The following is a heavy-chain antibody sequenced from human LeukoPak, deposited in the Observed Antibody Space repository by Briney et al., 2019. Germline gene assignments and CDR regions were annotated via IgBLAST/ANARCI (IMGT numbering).Heavy chain of an antibody. J-gene: IGHJ4*02. Sequence: TGGSLRLSCAASGFTFSSYGMHWVRQAPGKGLEWVAVIWYDGSNKYYADSVKGRFTISRDNSKNTLYLQMNSLRAEDTAVYYCARDRSPATVVTPMGYWGQGTLVTVSS. V-gene: IGHV3-33*01. CDR1: GFTFSSYG. CDR3: ARDRSPATVVTPMGY. D-gene: IGHD4-23*01. CDR2: IWYDGSNK.